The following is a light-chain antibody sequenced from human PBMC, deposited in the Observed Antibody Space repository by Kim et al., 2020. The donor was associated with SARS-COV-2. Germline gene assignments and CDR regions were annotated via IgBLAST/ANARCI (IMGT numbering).Light chain of an antibody. CDR3: QQLNSYL. Sequence: IQLTQSPSSLSASVGDRVTITCRASQGISSYLAWYQQKPGIAPKLLIYAASTLQSGVPSRFSGSGSGTDFTLTISSLQPEDFATYYCQQLNSYLFGGGTKVDIK. J-gene: IGKJ4*01. CDR1: QGISSY. V-gene: IGKV1-9*01. CDR2: AAS.